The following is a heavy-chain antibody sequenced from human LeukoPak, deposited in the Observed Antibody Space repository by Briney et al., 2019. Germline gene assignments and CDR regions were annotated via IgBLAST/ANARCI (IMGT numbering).Heavy chain of an antibody. J-gene: IGHJ5*02. CDR1: GGTFSSYA. CDR2: IIPIFGTA. D-gene: IGHD5-18*01. CDR3: AREDSKNWFDP. Sequence: SVKVSCKASGGTFSSYAISWVRQAPRQGLEWMGGIIPIFGTANYAQKSQGRVTNTTDESTSTAYMELSSLRSEDTAVYYCAREDSKNWFDPWGQGTLVTASS. V-gene: IGHV1-69*05.